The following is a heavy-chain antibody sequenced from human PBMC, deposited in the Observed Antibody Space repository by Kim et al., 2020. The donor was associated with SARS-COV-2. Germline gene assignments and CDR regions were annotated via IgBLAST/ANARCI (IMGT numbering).Heavy chain of an antibody. D-gene: IGHD2-15*01. J-gene: IGHJ5*02. CDR3: ARDHCSGGSCYYSWFDP. Sequence: SVKVSCKASGGTFSSYAISWVRQAPGQGLEWMGGIIPIFGTANYAQKFQGRVTITADESASTAYMELSSLRSEDTAVYYCARDHCSGGSCYYSWFDPWGQGTLVTVSS. CDR2: IIPIFGTA. CDR1: GGTFSSYA. V-gene: IGHV1-69*13.